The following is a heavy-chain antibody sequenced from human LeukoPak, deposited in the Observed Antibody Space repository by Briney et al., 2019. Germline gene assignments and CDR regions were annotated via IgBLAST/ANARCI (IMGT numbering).Heavy chain of an antibody. CDR1: GFTFSSYW. Sequence: GGSLRLSCAASGFTFSSYWMSWVRQAPGKGLEWVANIKQDGSEKYYVDSVKGRFTISRDNAKNSLYLQMNSLRAEDTAVYYCASLPAGTAVAGTGYFQHWGQGTLVTVSS. CDR2: IKQDGSEK. D-gene: IGHD6-19*01. CDR3: ASLPAGTAVAGTGYFQH. J-gene: IGHJ1*01. V-gene: IGHV3-7*01.